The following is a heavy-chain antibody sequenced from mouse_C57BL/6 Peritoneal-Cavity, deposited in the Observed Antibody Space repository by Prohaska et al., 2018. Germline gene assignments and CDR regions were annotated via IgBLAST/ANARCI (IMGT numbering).Heavy chain of an antibody. J-gene: IGHJ4*01. CDR3: DCNHDALDY. V-gene: IGHV1-61*01. CDR1: GYTFTSYW. CDR2: IYPSDSET. D-gene: IGHD2-1*01. Sequence: QVQLQQPGAELVRPGSSVKLSCKASGYTFTSYWMDWVKQRPGQGLEWIGNIYPSDSETHYNQKVKDKDTWTIDKSSSTAYMQLSSLTSEGSVVYYCDCNHDALDYWGQGKSVTVSS.